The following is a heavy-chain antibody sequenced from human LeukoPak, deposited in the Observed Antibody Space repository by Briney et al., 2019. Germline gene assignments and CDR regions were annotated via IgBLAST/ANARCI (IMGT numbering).Heavy chain of an antibody. V-gene: IGHV4-31*03. CDR3: ARGEDDFWSGYFRGWASY. Sequence: PSQTLSLTRTVSGSSISSGGYYWSWIRQHPGKGLEWIGYIYYSGSTYYNPSLKSRVTISVDTSKNQFSLKLSSVTAADTAVYYCARGEDDFWSGYFRGWASYWGQGTLVTVSS. D-gene: IGHD3-3*01. J-gene: IGHJ4*02. CDR1: GSSISSGGYY. CDR2: IYYSGST.